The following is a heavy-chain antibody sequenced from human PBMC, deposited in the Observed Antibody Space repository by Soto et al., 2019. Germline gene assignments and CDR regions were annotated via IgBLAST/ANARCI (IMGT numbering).Heavy chain of an antibody. J-gene: IGHJ6*03. V-gene: IGHV3-13*01. Sequence: GGSLRLSCAASGFTFSSYDMHWVRQATGKGLEWVSAIGTAGDTYYPGSVKGRFTISRENAKNSLYLQMNSLRAGDTAVYYCARVRGLGGYMDVWGKGTTVTVSS. CDR3: ARVRGLGGYMDV. CDR1: GFTFSSYD. CDR2: IGTAGDT. D-gene: IGHD3-10*01.